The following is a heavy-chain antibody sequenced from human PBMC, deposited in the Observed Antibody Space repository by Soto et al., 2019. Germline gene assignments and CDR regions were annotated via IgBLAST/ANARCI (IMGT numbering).Heavy chain of an antibody. Sequence: QVQLVQSGAELKKPGASVNVSCRASGYTYNYFEIHWLRQAPGQSLEWLGWINPANGQTKYSQRFQGRVTNTRDTSANTAYMALSSLKSEDSAVFFCARCILARLMHFDNWGQGSLVTVSS. CDR3: ARCILARLMHFDN. CDR1: GYTYNYFE. D-gene: IGHD2-8*01. V-gene: IGHV1-3*01. CDR2: INPANGQT. J-gene: IGHJ4*02.